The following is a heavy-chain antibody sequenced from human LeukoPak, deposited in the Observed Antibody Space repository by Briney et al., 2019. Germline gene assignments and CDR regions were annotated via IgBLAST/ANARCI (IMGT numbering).Heavy chain of an antibody. CDR3: ARDILTGYSADY. J-gene: IGHJ4*02. CDR1: GFTFSSYG. D-gene: IGHD3-9*01. CDR2: ISYDGSNK. Sequence: GGSLRLSCAASGFTFSSYGMHWVRQAPGKGLEWVAVISYDGSNKYYADSVKGRFTISRDNSKNTLYLQMNSLRAEDTAVYYCARDILTGYSADYWGQGTLVTVSS. V-gene: IGHV3-30*03.